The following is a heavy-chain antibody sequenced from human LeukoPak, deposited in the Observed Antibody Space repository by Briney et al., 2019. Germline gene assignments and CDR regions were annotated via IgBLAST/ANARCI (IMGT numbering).Heavy chain of an antibody. CDR3: ARDKTRGLGYSYSKSGNYFDY. CDR2: ISSSSSYI. V-gene: IGHV3-21*01. CDR1: GFTFSSYS. D-gene: IGHD5-18*01. Sequence: GGSLRLSCAASGFTFSSYSMNWVRQAPGKGLEWVSSISSSSSYIYYADSVKGRFTISRDNAKNSLYLQVNSLRAEDTAVYSCARDKTRGLGYSYSKSGNYFDYWGQGTLVTVSS. J-gene: IGHJ4*02.